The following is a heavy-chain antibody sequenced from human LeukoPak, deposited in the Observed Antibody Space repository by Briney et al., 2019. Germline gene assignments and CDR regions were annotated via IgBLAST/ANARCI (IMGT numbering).Heavy chain of an antibody. V-gene: IGHV1-18*04. J-gene: IGHJ4*02. CDR1: GYTFTSYG. Sequence: ASVKVSCKASGYTFTSYGISWVRQAPGQGLDWMGWVSAYNGDTNYAQRFQGRVIMTTDASTSTAYMELRSLRSDDTAVYYCARDCSTSCCPPFNYWGQGTLVTVSS. CDR2: VSAYNGDT. D-gene: IGHD2-2*01. CDR3: ARDCSTSCCPPFNY.